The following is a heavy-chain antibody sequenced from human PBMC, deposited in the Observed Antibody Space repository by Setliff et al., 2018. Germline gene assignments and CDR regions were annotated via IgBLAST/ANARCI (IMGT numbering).Heavy chain of an antibody. Sequence: EASVKVSCKTSGYTFISYGISWVRQAPGQGLEWMGWISGYNGNTDYAQNFQGRVTMTTDTSTSTAYMELRSLRSDDTAVYYCARVPRLEWLLPTFDSWGQGTLVTVSS. CDR2: ISGYNGNT. CDR1: GYTFISYG. V-gene: IGHV1-18*01. D-gene: IGHD3-3*01. CDR3: ARVPRLEWLLPTFDS. J-gene: IGHJ4*02.